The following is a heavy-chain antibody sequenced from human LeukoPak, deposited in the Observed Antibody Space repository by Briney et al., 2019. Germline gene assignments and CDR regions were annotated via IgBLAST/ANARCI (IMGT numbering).Heavy chain of an antibody. CDR2: ISAYNGNT. V-gene: IGHV1-18*01. CDR3: ARDKWVVVVSDVDWYFDL. CDR1: GYTFTSYG. J-gene: IGHJ2*01. Sequence: ASVKASCKASGYTFTSYGISWVRQAPGQGLEWMGWISAYNGNTNYAQKLQGRVTMTTDTSTSTAYMELRSLRSDDTAVYYCARDKWVVVVSDVDWYFDLWGRGTLVTVSS. D-gene: IGHD3-22*01.